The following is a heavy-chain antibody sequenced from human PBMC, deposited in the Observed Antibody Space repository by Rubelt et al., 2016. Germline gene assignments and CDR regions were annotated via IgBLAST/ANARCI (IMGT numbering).Heavy chain of an antibody. CDR1: GFSLSNARMG. V-gene: IGHV2-26*01. D-gene: IGHD3-22*01. CDR3: ARIGAHQYYYDSSGSEQYYFDY. J-gene: IGHJ4*02. CDR2: IFSNDEK. Sequence: QVTLKESGPVLVKPTETLTLTCTVSGFSLSNARMGVSWFRQPPGKALEWLAHIFSNDEKSYSTSLKSRLTISKDTSKSQVVLTMTNMDPVDTATYYCARIGAHQYYYDSSGSEQYYFDYWGQGTLVTVSS.